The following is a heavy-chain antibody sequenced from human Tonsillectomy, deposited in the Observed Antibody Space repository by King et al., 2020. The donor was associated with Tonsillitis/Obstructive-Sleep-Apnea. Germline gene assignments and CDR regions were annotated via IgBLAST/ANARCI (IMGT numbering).Heavy chain of an antibody. CDR1: GFSLSTFGVG. CDR3: AHRRHLNCTSTNCHFTWFDP. D-gene: IGHD2-2*01. Sequence: TLKESGPTLVKPAQTLTLTCTLSGFSLSTFGVGVGWIRQPPGKALEWLALIYWDDDKRYSPSLKNKLTITKDTSKNQVVLTMTNMDPVDTATYYCAHRRHLNCTSTNCHFTWFDPWGQGTLVTVSS. J-gene: IGHJ5*02. CDR2: IYWDDDK. V-gene: IGHV2-5*02.